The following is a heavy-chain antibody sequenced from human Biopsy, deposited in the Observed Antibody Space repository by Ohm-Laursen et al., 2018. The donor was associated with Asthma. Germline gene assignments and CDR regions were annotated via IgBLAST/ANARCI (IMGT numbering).Heavy chain of an antibody. CDR3: ARGDSSDGSDYYFDY. V-gene: IGHV3-53*01. Sequence: SLRLSCAASGFTVSRDHMFWVRQAPGKGLEWVSVIYSVGTSHTADSVRGRFTISRDFSKNTLHLQMHSLRVEDTAVYYCARGDSSDGSDYYFDYWGQGTLVTVSS. D-gene: IGHD3-22*01. CDR2: IYSVGTS. CDR1: GFTVSRDH. J-gene: IGHJ4*02.